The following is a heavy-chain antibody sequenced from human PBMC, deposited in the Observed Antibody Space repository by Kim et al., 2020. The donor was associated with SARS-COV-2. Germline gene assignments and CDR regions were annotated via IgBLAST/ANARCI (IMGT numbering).Heavy chain of an antibody. CDR1: GFSFTNSA. J-gene: IGHJ3*01. D-gene: IGHD6-13*01. Sequence: SVKVSCKTFGFSFTNSALQWVRQARGQRPEWIGRIVFGSERTQYAQKFQERVTITWDMSTSTAYMELSSLRSEDTAVYYCSAGAAGGYNYFHLGAWGPG. CDR3: SAGAAGGYNYFHLGA. CDR2: IVFGSERT. V-gene: IGHV1-58*01.